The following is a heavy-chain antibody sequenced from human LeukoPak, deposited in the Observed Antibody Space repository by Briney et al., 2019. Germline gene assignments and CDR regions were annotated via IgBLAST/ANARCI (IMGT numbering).Heavy chain of an antibody. V-gene: IGHV3-48*01. CDR3: ARVLLWFGEPIYGMDV. CDR1: GFTFSSYS. D-gene: IGHD3-10*01. J-gene: IGHJ6*02. CDR2: ISSSSSTI. Sequence: PGGSLRLSCAASGFTFSSYSMNWVRQAPGKGLEWVSYISSSSSTIYYADSVKGRFTISRDNAKNSLYLQMNSLRAEDTAVYYCARVLLWFGEPIYGMDVWGQGTTVTVSS.